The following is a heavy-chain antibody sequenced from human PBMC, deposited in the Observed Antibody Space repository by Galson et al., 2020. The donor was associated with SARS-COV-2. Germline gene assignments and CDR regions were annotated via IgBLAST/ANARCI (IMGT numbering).Heavy chain of an antibody. CDR2: IKEDGSAK. CDR3: ARGGSYPRY. J-gene: IGHJ4*02. V-gene: IGHV3-7*01. CDR1: GFTFSNDW. Sequence: PGGSLRLSCAASGFTFSNDWMSWVRQAPGKGLEWVANIKEDGSAKYYVDSVKGRFIISRDNANDLLYLQMNSLRADDTAVYYCARGGSYPRYWGQGTLVTVSS.